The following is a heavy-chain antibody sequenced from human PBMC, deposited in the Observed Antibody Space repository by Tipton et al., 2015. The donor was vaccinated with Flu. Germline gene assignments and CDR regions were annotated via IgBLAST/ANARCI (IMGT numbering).Heavy chain of an antibody. CDR3: ARCDLTSSTWYPYGMDV. D-gene: IGHD6-13*01. V-gene: IGHV4-38-2*01. Sequence: TLSLTCAVSGYSISTGYYWGWIRQPPGKGLEWIGSISHSGSTYYKPSLKSRVTISLDTFQNQFSLKLSSVTAADTAVYYCARCDLTSSTWYPYGMDVWGQGTTVTVSS. J-gene: IGHJ6*02. CDR2: ISHSGST. CDR1: GYSISTGYY.